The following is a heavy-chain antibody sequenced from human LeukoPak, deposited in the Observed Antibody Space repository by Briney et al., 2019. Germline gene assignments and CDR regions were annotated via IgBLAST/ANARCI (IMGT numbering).Heavy chain of an antibody. Sequence: SVKVSCKASGGTFSSYAISWVRQAPGQGLEWMGRSIPILGIANYAQKFQGRVTITADKSTSTAYMELSSLRSEDTAVYYCARDDIAYCGSDCYWAPDCWGQGTLVTVSS. V-gene: IGHV1-69*04. D-gene: IGHD2-21*02. CDR1: GGTFSSYA. J-gene: IGHJ4*02. CDR2: SIPILGIA. CDR3: ARDDIAYCGSDCYWAPDC.